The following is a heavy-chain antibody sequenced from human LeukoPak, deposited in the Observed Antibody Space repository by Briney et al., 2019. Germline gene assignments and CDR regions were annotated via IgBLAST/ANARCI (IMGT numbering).Heavy chain of an antibody. D-gene: IGHD5-18*01. CDR2: ISSSSSYI. CDR3: ARTGYSYGSGYGMDV. Sequence: GGSLRLSCAASGFTFSSYGMHWVRQAPGKGLEWVSSISSSSSYIYYADSVKGRFTISRDNAKNSLYLQMNSLRAEDTAVYYCARTGYSYGSGYGMDVWGQGTTVTVSS. V-gene: IGHV3-21*01. J-gene: IGHJ6*02. CDR1: GFTFSSYG.